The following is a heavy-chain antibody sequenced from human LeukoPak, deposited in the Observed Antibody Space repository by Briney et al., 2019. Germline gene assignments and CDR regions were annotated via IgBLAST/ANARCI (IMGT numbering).Heavy chain of an antibody. CDR3: AKDQQVVSTEDDAFDI. J-gene: IGHJ3*02. Sequence: GGSLRLSCAASGFTFSSYAMSWVRPAPGKGLEWVSAISGSGGSTYYADSVKGRFTISRDNSKNTLYLQMNSLRAEDTAVYYCAKDQQVVSTEDDAFDIWGQGTMVTVSS. D-gene: IGHD3-3*02. V-gene: IGHV3-23*01. CDR2: ISGSGGST. CDR1: GFTFSSYA.